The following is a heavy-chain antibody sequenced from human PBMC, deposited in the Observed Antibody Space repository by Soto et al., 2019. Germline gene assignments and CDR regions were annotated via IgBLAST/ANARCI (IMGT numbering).Heavy chain of an antibody. D-gene: IGHD6-6*01. CDR2: MYWDDDK. V-gene: IGHV2-5*02. CDR3: AHRESIAANRYYYYGMDV. CDR1: GFSLSTSGVG. J-gene: IGHJ6*02. Sequence: QITLKESGPPLVKPTQTLTLTCTFSGFSLSTSGVGVGWIRQPPGKALEWLALMYWDDDKRYSPSLKSRLTIQQDTSKNQVVLTMTNMDPVDTATYYCAHRESIAANRYYYYGMDVWGQGTTVTVSS.